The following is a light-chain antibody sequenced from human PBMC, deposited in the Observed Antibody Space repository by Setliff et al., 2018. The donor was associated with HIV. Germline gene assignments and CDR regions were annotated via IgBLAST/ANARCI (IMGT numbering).Light chain of an antibody. V-gene: IGLV1-51*02. CDR1: SSSIGNNY. CDR3: ETFDTSLRAPV. J-gene: IGLJ3*02. CDR2: EDN. Sequence: QSVLTQPPSVSAAPGQKVTISCSGSSSSIGNNYVSWYQQVPGTAPKLLIFEDNKRPSGITDRFSVSKSGTSTTLGITGLQTGDEADYYCETFDTSLRAPVFGGGTKVTVL.